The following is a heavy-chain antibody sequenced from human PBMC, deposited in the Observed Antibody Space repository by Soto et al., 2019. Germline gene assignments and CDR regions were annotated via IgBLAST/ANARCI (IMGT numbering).Heavy chain of an antibody. V-gene: IGHV1-2*04. CDR3: ARDKVGATTHVSYYYYGMDV. CDR2: INPNSGGT. CDR1: RYTFPGYY. Sequence: GAPVKVSSKASRYTFPGYYMHWVRQAPGQGLEWMGWINPNSGGTNYAQKFQGWVTMTRDTSISTAYMELSRLRSDDTAVYYCARDKVGATTHVSYYYYGMDVWGQGTTVTVSS. J-gene: IGHJ6*02. D-gene: IGHD1-26*01.